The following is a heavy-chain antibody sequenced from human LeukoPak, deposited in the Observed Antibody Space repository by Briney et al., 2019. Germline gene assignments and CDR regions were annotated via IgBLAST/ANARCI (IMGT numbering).Heavy chain of an antibody. Sequence: GGSLRLSCAASGFMFSNYDMHWVRQAIGKGLEWVSAIDIAGDTFYPGSVKGRFTVSRENAKNSLYLQMNSLRAGDTAVYYCARTTVTSGPYWYFDLWGRGTLVTVSS. V-gene: IGHV3-13*01. J-gene: IGHJ2*01. CDR2: IDIAGDT. CDR1: GFMFSNYD. D-gene: IGHD4-17*01. CDR3: ARTTVTSGPYWYFDL.